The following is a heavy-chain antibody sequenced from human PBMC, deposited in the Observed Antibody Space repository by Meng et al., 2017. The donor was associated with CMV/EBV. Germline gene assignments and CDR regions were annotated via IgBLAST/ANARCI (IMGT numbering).Heavy chain of an antibody. CDR3: ARDRAIAARHFDY. V-gene: IGHV3-30*04. J-gene: IGHJ4*02. CDR2: ISYDGSNK. D-gene: IGHD6-6*01. Sequence: GESLKISCAASGFTFSSYAMHWVRQAPGKGLGWVAVISYDGSNKYYADSVKGRFTISRDNSKNTLYLQMNSLRAEDTAVYYCARDRAIAARHFDYWGQGTLVTAPQ. CDR1: GFTFSSYA.